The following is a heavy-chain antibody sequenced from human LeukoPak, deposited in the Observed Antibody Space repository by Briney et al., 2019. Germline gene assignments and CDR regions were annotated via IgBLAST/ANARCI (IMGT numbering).Heavy chain of an antibody. D-gene: IGHD7-27*01. J-gene: IGHJ3*02. CDR1: GYTFTSYD. CDR3: ARSAPGDAFDI. CDR2: MNPNSGNT. Sequence: ASVKVSCKASGYTFTSYDINWVRQATGQGLEWMGWMNPNSGNTGYAQKFQGRFTMTTNTSISTAYMELTSLRSDDTAVYYCARSAPGDAFDIWGQGTMVTVSS. V-gene: IGHV1-8*01.